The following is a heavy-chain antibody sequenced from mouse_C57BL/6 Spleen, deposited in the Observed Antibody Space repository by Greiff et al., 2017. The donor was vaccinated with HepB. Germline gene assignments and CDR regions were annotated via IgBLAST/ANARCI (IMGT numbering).Heavy chain of an antibody. V-gene: IGHV5-17*01. CDR3: ARGGGNYNYYAMDY. D-gene: IGHD2-1*01. J-gene: IGHJ4*01. Sequence: EVMLVESGGGLVKPGGSLKLSCAASGFTFSDYGMHWVRQAPEKGLEWVAYISSGSSTIYDADTVKGRFTISRDNAKNTLFLQMTSLRSEDTAMYYCARGGGNYNYYAMDYWGQGTSVTVSS. CDR2: ISSGSSTI. CDR1: GFTFSDYG.